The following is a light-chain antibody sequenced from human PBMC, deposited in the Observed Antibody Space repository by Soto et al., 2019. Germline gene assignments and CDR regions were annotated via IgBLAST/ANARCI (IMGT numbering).Light chain of an antibody. V-gene: IGLV2-14*01. Sequence: QSALTQPASVSGSPGQSITISCTGTSSDVGGYNFVSWYQQHPDKAPKLMIYDVTNRPSGVSNRFSGSKSGNTASLTISGLQAEDEADYYCRSYTSISTYVFGPGTNVTVL. J-gene: IGLJ1*01. CDR2: DVT. CDR3: RSYTSISTYV. CDR1: SSDVGGYNF.